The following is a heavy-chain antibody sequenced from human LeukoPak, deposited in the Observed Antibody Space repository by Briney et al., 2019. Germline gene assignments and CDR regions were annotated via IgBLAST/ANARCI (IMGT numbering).Heavy chain of an antibody. CDR3: ARMIGDDAFDV. CDR2: IYYSGTT. CDR1: GSSISSSNY. Sequence: PSDTLSLTCAVSGSSISSSNYWGWIRQPPGKGLEWIGTIYYSGTTYYNPSLKSRVTISVDTSRNQFSLKLSSVTATDTAVYYCARMIGDDAFDVWGQGTMVTVSS. V-gene: IGHV4-38-2*01. J-gene: IGHJ3*01. D-gene: IGHD3-22*01.